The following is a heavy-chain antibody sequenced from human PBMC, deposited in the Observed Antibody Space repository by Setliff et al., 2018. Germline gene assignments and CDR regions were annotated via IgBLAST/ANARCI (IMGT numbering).Heavy chain of an antibody. Sequence: ASVKVSCKASGYTFSDYLIHWVRQAPGLRPERIGRVDCNSGSVHYAQNFQSRVSVTRDPSTTTAFMELSSLRSDDTAIYYCAREIRNMCYFDSWGRGTLVTVSS. V-gene: IGHV1-46*01. J-gene: IGHJ4*01. D-gene: IGHD3-10*01. CDR1: GYTFSDYL. CDR3: AREIRNMCYFDS. CDR2: VDCNSGSV.